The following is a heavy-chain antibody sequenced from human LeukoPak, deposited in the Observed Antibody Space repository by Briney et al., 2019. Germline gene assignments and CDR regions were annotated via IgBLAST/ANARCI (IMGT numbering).Heavy chain of an antibody. V-gene: IGHV3-23*01. CDR3: ARTKQWLDDAFDI. Sequence: PGGSLRLSCAASGFTFSSYAMTWVRQAPGKGLEWVSSISGSGGNTYYADSVKGRFTISRDNSENTLYLQMNSLRAEDTAVYYCARTKQWLDDAFDIWGQGTMVTVSS. CDR1: GFTFSSYA. CDR2: ISGSGGNT. J-gene: IGHJ3*02. D-gene: IGHD6-19*01.